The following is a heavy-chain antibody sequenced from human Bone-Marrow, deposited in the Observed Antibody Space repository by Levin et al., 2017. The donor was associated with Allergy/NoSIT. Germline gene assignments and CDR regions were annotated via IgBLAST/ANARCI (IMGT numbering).Heavy chain of an antibody. D-gene: IGHD6-19*01. CDR3: ARHTRLSGWFYFDS. CDR2: IYPDDSDP. J-gene: IGHJ4*02. Sequence: GESLKISCQGSGYSFSSNWIAWVRQRPGKGLEWMGIIYPDDSDPRYSPSFQGQVTMSADKSISTAYLQWSNLKTSDTAIYFCARHTRLSGWFYFDSWGQGTLVTVTS. V-gene: IGHV5-51*01. CDR1: GYSFSSNW.